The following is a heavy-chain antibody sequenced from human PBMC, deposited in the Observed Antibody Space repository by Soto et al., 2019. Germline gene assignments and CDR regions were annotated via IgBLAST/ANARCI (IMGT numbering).Heavy chain of an antibody. CDR1: GFTFGNYA. Sequence: DVQLLESGGGLVQPGGSLRLACAASGFTFGNYAINWVRLAPGKGLEWVSGISGGGGSTYYADSVKGRFTIFRDTSKNTVFLQMNSLRADDTAVYYCAKGFIVVVTVLRPDDAFDVWGQGTMDTVSS. J-gene: IGHJ3*01. CDR3: AKGFIVVVTVLRPDDAFDV. D-gene: IGHD2-21*02. V-gene: IGHV3-23*01. CDR2: ISGGGGST.